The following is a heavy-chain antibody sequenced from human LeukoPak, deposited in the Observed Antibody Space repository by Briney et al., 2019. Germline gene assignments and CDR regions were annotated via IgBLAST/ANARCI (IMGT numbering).Heavy chain of an antibody. D-gene: IGHD2-21*02. CDR1: GYSIGSGYY. CDR2: IYHTKTT. CDR3: ARVSGDDSGHFHL. Sequence: SETLSLTCAVSGYSIGSGYYWGWIRQPPGEGLEWIGSIYHTKTTSYNPSLTSRVTISVDTSKNQFSPRLSSVTAADTAVYYCARVSGDDSGHFHLWGRGTLVTVSS. J-gene: IGHJ1*01. V-gene: IGHV4-38-2*01.